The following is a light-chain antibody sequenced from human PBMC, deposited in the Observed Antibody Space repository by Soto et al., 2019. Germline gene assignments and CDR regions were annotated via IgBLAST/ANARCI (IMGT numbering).Light chain of an antibody. Sequence: EIVLTQSPCTLSLSPVEXXTLSSRAIQSVSSSYLAWYQQKPAQAPRLLIYGASSRATGIPDRFSGSGSGTDFTLTISRLEPEDFAVYYCQQYGISPVPFGQ. CDR2: GAS. CDR1: QSVSSSY. J-gene: IGKJ1*01. V-gene: IGKV3-20*01. CDR3: QQYGISPVP.